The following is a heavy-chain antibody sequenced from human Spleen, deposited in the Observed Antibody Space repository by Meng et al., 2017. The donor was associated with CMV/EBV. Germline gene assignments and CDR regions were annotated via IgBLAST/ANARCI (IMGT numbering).Heavy chain of an antibody. CDR1: GFTFSGYE. CDR3: ARLGLYHYYAMDV. V-gene: IGHV3-48*03. CDR2: ISSSGNTK. J-gene: IGHJ6*02. Sequence: GESLKISCAASGFTFSGYEMNWVRLAPGKGLEWVSYISSSGNTKYYADSVKGRFTISRDDATNSLYLQMNSLRVEDTAVYYCARLGLYHYYAMDVWGQGTTVTVSS.